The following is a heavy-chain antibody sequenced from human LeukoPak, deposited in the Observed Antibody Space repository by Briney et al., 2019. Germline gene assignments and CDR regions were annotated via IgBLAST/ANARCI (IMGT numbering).Heavy chain of an antibody. Sequence: SETLSLTCAVYGGSFSGYYWSWIRQPPGKGLGWIGEINHSGSTNYNPSLKSRVTISVDTSKNQFSLKLSSVTAADTAVYYCARGRRNSSSWYRDRGWFDPWGQGTLVTVSS. J-gene: IGHJ5*02. CDR2: INHSGST. CDR3: ARGRRNSSSWYRDRGWFDP. D-gene: IGHD6-13*01. CDR1: GGSFSGYY. V-gene: IGHV4-34*01.